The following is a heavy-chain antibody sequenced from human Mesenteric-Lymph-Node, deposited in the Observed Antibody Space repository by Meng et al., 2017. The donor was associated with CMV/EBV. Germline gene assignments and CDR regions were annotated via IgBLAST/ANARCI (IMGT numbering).Heavy chain of an antibody. CDR3: SSFDYAGHPDSFDI. Sequence: GESLKISCVVSGFTFSSYAMSWVRQAPGKGLEWVSGISGSGGRTYYADSAKGRFTLSRDNSKNTLNLQINSLRVEDTAVYYCSSFDYAGHPDSFDIWGQGTLVTVSS. V-gene: IGHV3-23*01. J-gene: IGHJ4*01. D-gene: IGHD3-9*01. CDR1: GFTFSSYA. CDR2: ISGSGGRT.